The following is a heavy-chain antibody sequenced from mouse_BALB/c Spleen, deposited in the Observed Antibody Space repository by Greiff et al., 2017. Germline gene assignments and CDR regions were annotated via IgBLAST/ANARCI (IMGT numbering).Heavy chain of an antibody. Sequence: EVQLQQSGPELVKPGASVKISCKASGYSFTGYYMHWVKQSHVKSLEWIGRINPYNGATSYNQNFKDKASLTVDKSSSTAYMELHSLTSEDSAVYYCARSGLRRDYFDYWGQGTTLTVSS. D-gene: IGHD2-2*01. CDR1: GYSFTGYY. CDR2: INPYNGAT. J-gene: IGHJ2*01. CDR3: ARSGLRRDYFDY. V-gene: IGHV1-26*01.